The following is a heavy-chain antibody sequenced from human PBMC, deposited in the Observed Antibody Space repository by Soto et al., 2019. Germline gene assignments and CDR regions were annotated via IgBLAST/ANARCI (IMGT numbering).Heavy chain of an antibody. V-gene: IGHV3-30*03. Sequence: GGSLRLSCGAPGVTFKDYGMHWVRQAPGKGLEWVAVISYDGKQTYYADSVKGRFTISKDRSKRTLFLQMDSLRVDDTAVYYCARDGWGSNWYFDLWGRGTLVTVSS. CDR1: GVTFKDYG. D-gene: IGHD3-16*01. CDR3: ARDGWGSNWYFDL. J-gene: IGHJ2*01. CDR2: ISYDGKQT.